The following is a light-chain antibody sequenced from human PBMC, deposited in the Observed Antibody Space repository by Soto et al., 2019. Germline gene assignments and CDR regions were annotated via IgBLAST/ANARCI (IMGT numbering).Light chain of an antibody. Sequence: EIVLTQSPGTLSFSPWDRATLSCRASQSVSSSYLAWDQQKPGQAPRLLIYAASSRATGVSDRFSGSGSGTDFTLTISRLEPEDFAVYYCQQYGSSPWTFGQGTKVDIK. CDR1: QSVSSSY. CDR3: QQYGSSPWT. J-gene: IGKJ1*01. CDR2: AAS. V-gene: IGKV3-20*01.